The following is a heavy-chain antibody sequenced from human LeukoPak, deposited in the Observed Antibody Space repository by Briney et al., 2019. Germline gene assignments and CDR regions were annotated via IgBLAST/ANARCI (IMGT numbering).Heavy chain of an antibody. Sequence: GGSLRLSCTASGFTFSSYAMTWVRQAPGKGLEWVSSISSSSSYIYYADSVKGRFTISRDNAKNSLYLQMNSLRAEDTALYYCASGSSGYYPDDAFDIWGQGTMVTVSS. CDR3: ASGSSGYYPDDAFDI. D-gene: IGHD3-22*01. CDR1: GFTFSSYA. CDR2: ISSSSSYI. V-gene: IGHV3-21*01. J-gene: IGHJ3*02.